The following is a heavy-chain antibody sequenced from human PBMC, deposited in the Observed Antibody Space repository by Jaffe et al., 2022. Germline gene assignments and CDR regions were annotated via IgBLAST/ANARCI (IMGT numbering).Heavy chain of an antibody. J-gene: IGHJ4*02. D-gene: IGHD4-17*01. CDR1: GGSISSGSYY. CDR3: AREVSVGLTTFDY. V-gene: IGHV4-61*02. Sequence: QVQLQESGPGLVKPSQTLSLTCTVSGGSISSGSYYWSWIRQPAGKGLEWIGRIYTSGSTNYNPSLKSRVTISVDTSKNQFSLKLSSVTAADTAVYYCAREVSVGLTTFDYWGQGTLVTVSS. CDR2: IYTSGST.